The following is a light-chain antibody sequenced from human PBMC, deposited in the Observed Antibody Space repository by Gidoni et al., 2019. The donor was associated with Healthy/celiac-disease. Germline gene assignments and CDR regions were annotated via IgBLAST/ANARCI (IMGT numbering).Light chain of an antibody. Sequence: AIQFTQSPSSLSASVGDRVTITCRASQGISSALDWYQQKPGKAPKLLIYDASSLESGVPSRFSGSGSGTDFTLTISSLQPEDFATDYWQQFGLTFGGGTKVEIK. CDR2: DAS. CDR1: QGISSA. CDR3: QQFGLT. V-gene: IGKV1-13*02. J-gene: IGKJ4*01.